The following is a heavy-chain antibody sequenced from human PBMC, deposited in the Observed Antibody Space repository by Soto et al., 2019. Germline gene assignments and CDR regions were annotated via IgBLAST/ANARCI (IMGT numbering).Heavy chain of an antibody. J-gene: IGHJ6*02. Sequence: ASVKVSCKASGYTFTGYYMHWVRQAPGQGLEWKGWINPNSGGTNYAQKFQGWVTMTRDTSISTAYMELSRLRSDDTAVYYCARDRAAAGTYYYYYGMDVWGQGTTVTVSS. CDR2: INPNSGGT. CDR1: GYTFTGYY. CDR3: ARDRAAAGTYYYYYGMDV. V-gene: IGHV1-2*04. D-gene: IGHD6-13*01.